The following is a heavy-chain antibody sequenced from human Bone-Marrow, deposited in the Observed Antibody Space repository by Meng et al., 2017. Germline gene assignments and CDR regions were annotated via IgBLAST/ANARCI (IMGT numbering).Heavy chain of an antibody. J-gene: IGHJ3*02. D-gene: IGHD3-22*01. Sequence: GESLKISCAASGFTFSSYAMHWVRQAPGKGLEWVAVIPYDGSNKYYADSVKGRFTISRDNSKNTLYLQMNSLRAEDTAVYYCASLDDSSGYYSSDDAFDIWVPGTMVTVSS. CDR1: GFTFSSYA. V-gene: IGHV3-30*04. CDR2: IPYDGSNK. CDR3: ASLDDSSGYYSSDDAFDI.